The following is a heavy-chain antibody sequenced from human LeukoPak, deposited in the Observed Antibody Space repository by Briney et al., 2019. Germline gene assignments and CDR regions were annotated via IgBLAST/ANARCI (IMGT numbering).Heavy chain of an antibody. D-gene: IGHD2-2*01. Sequence: PSETLSLTCTVSGGSISSYYWSWIRQPPGKGLEWIGYIYYSGSTNYNHSLKSRVTISIDTSKNQLSLQLSSVTAADTAVYYCARGIRRGYCSSTSCSNWFDPWGQGTLVTVSS. CDR2: IYYSGST. J-gene: IGHJ5*02. CDR1: GGSISSYY. V-gene: IGHV4-59*01. CDR3: ARGIRRGYCSSTSCSNWFDP.